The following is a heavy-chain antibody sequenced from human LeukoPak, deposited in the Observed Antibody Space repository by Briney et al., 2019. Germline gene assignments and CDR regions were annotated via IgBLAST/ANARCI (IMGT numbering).Heavy chain of an antibody. J-gene: IGHJ6*03. V-gene: IGHV4-38-2*01. D-gene: IGHD1-14*01. Sequence: SETLSLTCDVSSYSLSYRYSWVWVRQPPGKGVEWIGSISHLGPSNYKSSKSSLKSGVTMSVDTSMNEFSLRLNSVTAADTAVYFCARGLGISRPEYVDVWGNGTTVTVSS. CDR2: ISHLGPSN. CDR1: SYSLSYRYS. CDR3: ARGLGISRPEYVDV.